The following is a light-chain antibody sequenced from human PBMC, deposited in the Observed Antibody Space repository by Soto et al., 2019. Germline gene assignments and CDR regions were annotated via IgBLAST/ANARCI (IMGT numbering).Light chain of an antibody. CDR2: SNN. V-gene: IGLV1-44*01. CDR1: ISNIGSNT. J-gene: IGLJ3*02. Sequence: QSALTQPPSASGTPGQRVTISCSGSISNIGSNTANWYQRLPGTAPKLLIYSNNQRPSGVPDRFSGSKSGTSASLAISGPQSEDEADYYCAAWDDSLDGWVFGGGTKLTVL. CDR3: AAWDDSLDGWV.